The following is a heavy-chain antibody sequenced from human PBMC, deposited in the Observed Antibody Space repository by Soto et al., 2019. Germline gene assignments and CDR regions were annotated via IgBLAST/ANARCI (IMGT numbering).Heavy chain of an antibody. CDR2: ISGSDDST. D-gene: IGHD3-10*01. CDR1: GFTFSSYA. J-gene: IGHJ6*02. CDR3: AKAPPPLSPSMVWGVISYYYGMDV. Sequence: EVQLLESGGGLVQPGGSLRLSCAASGFTFSSYAMSWVRQAPGKGLEWVSAISGSDDSTYYADSVKGRFTISRDNSKNTLYLQMNSLRAEDMAVYYCAKAPPPLSPSMVWGVISYYYGMDVWGQGNTVTVSS. V-gene: IGHV3-23*01.